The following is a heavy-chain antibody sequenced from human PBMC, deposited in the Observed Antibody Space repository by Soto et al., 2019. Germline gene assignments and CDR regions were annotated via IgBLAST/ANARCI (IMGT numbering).Heavy chain of an antibody. D-gene: IGHD2-2*02. Sequence: SVKVSCKASGFTFTSSAVQWVRQARGQRLEWIGWIVVGSGNTNYAQKFQERVTITRDMSTSTAYMELSSLRSEDTAVYYCAANLVGYCSSTSCYKPYYCYYGMGVWGQGTTVTVSS. CDR2: IVVGSGNT. V-gene: IGHV1-58*01. CDR3: AANLVGYCSSTSCYKPYYCYYGMGV. J-gene: IGHJ6*02. CDR1: GFTFTSSA.